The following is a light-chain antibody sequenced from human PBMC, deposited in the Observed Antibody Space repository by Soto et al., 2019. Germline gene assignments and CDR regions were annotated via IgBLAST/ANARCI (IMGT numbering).Light chain of an antibody. J-gene: IGLJ1*01. V-gene: IGLV2-14*01. CDR1: SSDVGGYNH. Sequence: QSALTQPASVSGSPGQSITLSCTGTSSDVGGYNHVSWYQHHPGKAPKRIIYEVTKRPSGVSNRFSGSKSGDTASLTISGLQAEDEADYYCSSHTASTTRIFGTGTQLTVL. CDR2: EVT. CDR3: SSHTASTTRI.